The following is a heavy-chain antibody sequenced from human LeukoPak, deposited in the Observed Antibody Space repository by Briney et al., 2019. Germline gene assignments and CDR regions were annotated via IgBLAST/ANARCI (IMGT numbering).Heavy chain of an antibody. CDR1: GGSVSSDSYY. D-gene: IGHD2-8*01. Sequence: PSETLSLTCTVSGGSVSSDSYYWSWIRQPPGKGLEWIGYIYYSGSTNYNPSLKSRVTISVDTSKNQFSLNLSSVTAADTAVYYCARAPQFNGLFDYWGQGTLVTVSS. CDR2: IYYSGST. CDR3: ARAPQFNGLFDY. V-gene: IGHV4-61*01. J-gene: IGHJ4*02.